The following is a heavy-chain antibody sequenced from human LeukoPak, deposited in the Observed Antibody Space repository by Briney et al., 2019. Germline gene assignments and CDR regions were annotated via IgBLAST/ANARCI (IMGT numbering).Heavy chain of an antibody. J-gene: IGHJ4*02. CDR3: ARDASRYDSSGYYFDY. CDR1: GFTFSTYG. Sequence: GRSLRLSCAASGFTFSTYGMHWVRQAPGKGLEWVAVIGYDGSNKYYADSVKGRFTISRDNSKNTLYLQMNSLRAEDTAVYYCARDASRYDSSGYYFDYWGQGTLVTVSS. CDR2: IGYDGSNK. D-gene: IGHD3-22*01. V-gene: IGHV3-33*01.